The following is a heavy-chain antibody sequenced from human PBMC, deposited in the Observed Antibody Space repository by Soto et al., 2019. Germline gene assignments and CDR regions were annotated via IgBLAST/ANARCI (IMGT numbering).Heavy chain of an antibody. CDR2: INPTSGGT. V-gene: IGHV1-2*02. J-gene: IGHJ4*02. Sequence: GASVNVSCKTSGYSFIDYYIHWIRQAPGQGLEWMGWINPTSGGTVYAQNFQDRVTMTRDTSISTAYMELRRLNSDGTAVYYCARDPDYGDYWGYFFDSWGQGTPVTVSS. CDR3: ARDPDYGDYWGYFFDS. CDR1: GYSFIDYY. D-gene: IGHD4-17*01.